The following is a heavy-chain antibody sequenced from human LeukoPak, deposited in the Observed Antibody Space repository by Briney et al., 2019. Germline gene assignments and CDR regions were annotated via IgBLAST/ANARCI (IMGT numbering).Heavy chain of an antibody. Sequence: WASVKVSCKASGYTFSMYGVSWVRQAPGQGLEWMGWISAYNGNTNYVQRLQGRVTMATDTSTSTAYMELRSLRSDDTAVYYCARDRGALPLTTLFDYWGQGTLVTVSS. CDR3: ARDRGALPLTTLFDY. D-gene: IGHD4-17*01. CDR1: GYTFSMYG. V-gene: IGHV1-18*04. CDR2: ISAYNGNT. J-gene: IGHJ4*02.